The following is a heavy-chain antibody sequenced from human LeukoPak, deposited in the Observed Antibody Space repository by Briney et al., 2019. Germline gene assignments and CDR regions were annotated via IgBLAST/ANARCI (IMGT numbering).Heavy chain of an antibody. J-gene: IGHJ4*02. CDR2: INAGNGNT. Sequence: ASVTVPCKASGYTFTSYAMHWVRQAPGQRLEWMGWINAGNGNTKYSQKFQGRVTITRDTSASTAYMELSSLRSEDTAVYYCARVSGSYCADYWGQGTLVTVSS. D-gene: IGHD1-26*01. CDR1: GYTFTSYA. V-gene: IGHV1-3*01. CDR3: ARVSGSYCADY.